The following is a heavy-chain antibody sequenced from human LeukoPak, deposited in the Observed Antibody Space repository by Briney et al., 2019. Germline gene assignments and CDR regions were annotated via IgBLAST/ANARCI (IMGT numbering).Heavy chain of an antibody. CDR3: ARDLAWGAFDY. D-gene: IGHD7-27*01. CDR2: IYSDNT. Sequence: GGSLRLSCTVSGFTVSSNSMGWVRQAPGKGLEWVSFIYSDNTHYSDSVKGRFTISRDNSKNTLYLQMNSLRAEDTAVYYCARDLAWGAFDYWGQGTLVTVSS. J-gene: IGHJ4*02. CDR1: GFTVSSNS. V-gene: IGHV3-53*01.